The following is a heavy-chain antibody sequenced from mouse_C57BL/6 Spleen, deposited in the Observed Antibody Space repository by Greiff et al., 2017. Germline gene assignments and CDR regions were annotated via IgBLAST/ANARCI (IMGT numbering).Heavy chain of an antibody. Sequence: QVQLQQPGAELVKPGASVKLSCKASGYTFTSYWMQWVKQRPGQGLEWIGEIDPSDSYTNYNQKFKGKATLTVDTSSSTAYMQLSSLTSEDSAVYYCARRANWDFDCWGQGTTLTVSS. CDR1: GYTFTSYW. D-gene: IGHD4-1*01. V-gene: IGHV1-50*01. CDR2: IDPSDSYT. CDR3: ARRANWDFDC. J-gene: IGHJ2*01.